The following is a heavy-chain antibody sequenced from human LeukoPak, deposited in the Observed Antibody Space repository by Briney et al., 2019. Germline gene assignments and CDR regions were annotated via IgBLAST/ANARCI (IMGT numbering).Heavy chain of an antibody. CDR1: GFTFSSYW. CDR3: ARDRGWLQFSYFDY. V-gene: IGHV3-7*01. J-gene: IGHJ4*02. D-gene: IGHD5-24*01. CDR2: IKQDGSEK. Sequence: GGSLRLSCAASGFTFSSYWMSWVRQAPGKGLEWVANIKQDGSEKYYVDSVKGRFTISRDNAKNSLYLQMNSLRAEDTAVYYCARDRGWLQFSYFDYWGQGTLVTVSS.